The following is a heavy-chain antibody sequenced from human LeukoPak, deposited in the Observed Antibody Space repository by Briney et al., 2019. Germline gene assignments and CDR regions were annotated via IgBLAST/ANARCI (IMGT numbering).Heavy chain of an antibody. CDR3: ARGYCSGGSCSFDY. J-gene: IGHJ4*02. Sequence: PSETLSLTCTVSGGSISSGDYYWSWIRQPPGKGLEWIGYIYYSGSTYYNPSLKSRVTISVDTSKNQFSLKLSSVTAADTAVYHCARGYCSGGSCSFDYWGQGTLVTVSS. D-gene: IGHD2-15*01. CDR1: GGSISSGDYY. CDR2: IYYSGST. V-gene: IGHV4-30-4*08.